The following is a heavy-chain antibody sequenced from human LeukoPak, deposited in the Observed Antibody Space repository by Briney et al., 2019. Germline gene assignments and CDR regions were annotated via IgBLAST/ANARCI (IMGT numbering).Heavy chain of an antibody. D-gene: IGHD6-19*01. CDR1: GFTFSSYS. CDR2: ISSSSSYI. CDR3: ARALYSSGWYPDY. J-gene: IGHJ4*02. V-gene: IGHV3-21*01. Sequence: GGSLRLSCAASGFTFSSYSMNWVRQAPGKGLEWVSSISSSSSYIYYADSVKGRFTISRDNAKNSLYLQMNSLRAEDTAVYYSARALYSSGWYPDYWGQGTLVTDSS.